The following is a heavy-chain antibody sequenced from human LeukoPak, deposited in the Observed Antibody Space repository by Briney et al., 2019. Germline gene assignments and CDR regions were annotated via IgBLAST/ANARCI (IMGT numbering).Heavy chain of an antibody. CDR3: ARGPLTSGFGEVRSSYFDY. Sequence: PSETLSLTCTVCGDSIDNYYWSWIRQSAGKRLEWIGRIYSSGSTNYHPSLKSRVTMAVDRSTNRFSLKLTSVSAADTAVYYCARGPLTSGFGEVRSSYFDYWGQGSLVTVSS. V-gene: IGHV4-4*07. CDR2: IYSSGST. CDR1: GDSIDNYY. J-gene: IGHJ4*02. D-gene: IGHD3-3*01.